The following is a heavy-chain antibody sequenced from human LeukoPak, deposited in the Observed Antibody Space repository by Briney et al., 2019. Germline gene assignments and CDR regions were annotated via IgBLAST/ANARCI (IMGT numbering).Heavy chain of an antibody. J-gene: IGHJ5*02. CDR3: ARRRFMVRGVPHNWFDP. V-gene: IGHV4-59*08. CDR1: GGSISSYY. CDR2: IYYSGST. Sequence: SETLSLTCTVSGGSISSYYWRWIRQPPGKGLEWIGYIYYSGSTNYNPSLKSRVTISVDTSKNQFSLKLSSVTAADTPVYYCARRRFMVRGVPHNWFDPWGQGTLVTVSS. D-gene: IGHD3-10*01.